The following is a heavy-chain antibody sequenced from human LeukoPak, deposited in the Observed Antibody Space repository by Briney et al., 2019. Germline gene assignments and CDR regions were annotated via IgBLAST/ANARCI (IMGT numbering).Heavy chain of an antibody. J-gene: IGHJ6*03. CDR2: IKQDGSEK. Sequence: GGSLRLSCAASGFTFSSYWMSWVRQAPGKGLEGVANIKQDGSEKYYVDSVKGRFTISRDNAKNSLYLQMNSLRAEDTAVYYCAGVGAQLSRDYYYYYMDVWGKGTTVTVSS. V-gene: IGHV3-7*01. CDR1: GFTFSSYW. D-gene: IGHD5-18*01. CDR3: AGVGAQLSRDYYYYYMDV.